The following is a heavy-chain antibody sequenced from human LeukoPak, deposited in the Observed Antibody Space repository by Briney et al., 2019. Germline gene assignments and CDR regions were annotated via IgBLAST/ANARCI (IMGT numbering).Heavy chain of an antibody. D-gene: IGHD6-19*01. Sequence: ASVKVSCKASGGTLSSYAISWVRQAPGQGLEWMGGIIPIFGTANYAQKFQGRVTITTDESTSTAYMELSSLRSEDTAVYYCARSVADAYFDYWGQGTLVTVSS. CDR3: ARSVADAYFDY. J-gene: IGHJ4*02. CDR1: GGTLSSYA. CDR2: IIPIFGTA. V-gene: IGHV1-69*05.